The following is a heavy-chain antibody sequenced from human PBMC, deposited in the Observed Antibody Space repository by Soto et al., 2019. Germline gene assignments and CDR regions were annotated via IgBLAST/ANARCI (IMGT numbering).Heavy chain of an antibody. CDR3: ARTYLYSNYIDS. CDR1: GYIFTSYG. J-gene: IGHJ4*02. V-gene: IGHV1-18*04. Sequence: GASVKVSCKASGYIFTSYGVTWVRQAPGQGLEWLGWISPYNGNTNYAQKFQGRVTMTTDTSTSTAYMELRSLRSDDTAVYYCARTYLYSNYIDSWGQGALVTVSS. CDR2: ISPYNGNT. D-gene: IGHD4-4*01.